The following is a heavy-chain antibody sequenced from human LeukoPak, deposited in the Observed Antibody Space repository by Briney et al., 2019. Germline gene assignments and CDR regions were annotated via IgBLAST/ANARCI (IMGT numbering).Heavy chain of an antibody. Sequence: GGSLRLSCAASGFKFDDSGMSWVRQAPGKGLEWVSGINWNGGSTGYADSVKGRFTISRDNAKNSLFLQMNSLRAEDTAVYYCARDPKLIPPNLPGDHWGQGTLVTVSS. CDR2: INWNGGST. D-gene: IGHD2-2*01. J-gene: IGHJ4*02. V-gene: IGHV3-20*04. CDR1: GFKFDDSG. CDR3: ARDPKLIPPNLPGDH.